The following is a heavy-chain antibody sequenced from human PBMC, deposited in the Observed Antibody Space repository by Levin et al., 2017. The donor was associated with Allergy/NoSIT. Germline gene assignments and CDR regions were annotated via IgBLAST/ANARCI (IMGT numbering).Heavy chain of an antibody. V-gene: IGHV3-48*02. CDR3: ARDYRSSSWLGVDY. J-gene: IGHJ4*02. CDR1: GFTFSSYS. Sequence: PSETLSLTCAASGFTFSSYSMNWVRQAPGKGLEWVSYISTSSSTIYYADSVKGRFTISRDNAKNSLYLQMNSLRDEDTAVYYCARDYRSSSWLGVDYWGQGTLVTVSS. CDR2: ISTSSSTI. D-gene: IGHD6-13*01.